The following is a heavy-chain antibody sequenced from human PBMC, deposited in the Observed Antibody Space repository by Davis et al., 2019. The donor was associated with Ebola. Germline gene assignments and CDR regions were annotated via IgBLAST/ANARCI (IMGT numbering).Heavy chain of an antibody. CDR1: GFTLSSYA. CDR3: AGASDQLYSSSWFFDY. J-gene: IGHJ4*02. CDR2: IKQDGSEK. Sequence: PGGSLRLSCAASGFTLSSYAMSWVRQAPGKGLEWVANIKQDGSEKYYVDSVKGRFTISRDNAKNSLYLQMNSLRAEDTAVYYCAGASDQLYSSSWFFDYWGQGTLVTVSS. D-gene: IGHD6-13*01. V-gene: IGHV3-7*01.